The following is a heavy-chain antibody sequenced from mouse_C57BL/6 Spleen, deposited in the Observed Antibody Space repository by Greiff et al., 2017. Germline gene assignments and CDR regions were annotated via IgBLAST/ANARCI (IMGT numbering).Heavy chain of an antibody. D-gene: IGHD1-1*01. J-gene: IGHJ1*03. CDR1: GYSITSGYY. Sequence: DVQLQESGPGLVKPSQSLSLTCSVTGYSITSGYYWNWIRQFPGNKLEWMGYISYDGSNNYNPSLKNRISITRDTSKNQFLLKLNSVTTEDTATYYCARDEHYYYGSKESYWYFDVWGTGTTVTVSS. CDR2: ISYDGSN. V-gene: IGHV3-6*01. CDR3: ARDEHYYYGSKESYWYFDV.